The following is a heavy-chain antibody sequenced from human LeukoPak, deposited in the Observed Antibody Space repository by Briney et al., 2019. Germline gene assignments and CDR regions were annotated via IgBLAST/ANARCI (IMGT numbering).Heavy chain of an antibody. Sequence: GGSLRLSCVASGLTFRRYWMHWVRQVPGKGLVWLSRINGDGSDTTYADSVKGRFTISRDNAKNTVDLQMNSLRVDDTAVYYCASNTPMLDWGQGILVTVSS. J-gene: IGHJ4*02. V-gene: IGHV3-74*01. CDR2: INGDGSDT. D-gene: IGHD3-10*02. CDR1: GLTFRRYW. CDR3: ASNTPMLD.